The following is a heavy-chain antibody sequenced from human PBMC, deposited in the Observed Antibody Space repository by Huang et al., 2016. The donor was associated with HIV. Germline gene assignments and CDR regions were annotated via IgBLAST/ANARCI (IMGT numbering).Heavy chain of an antibody. Sequence: QLQLQESGPGLVKPSETLSLTCSVSGGSISSSSHYWGWIRQSPEKGLEWIGSMYYDGRTDYNPSLKSRVTISMDTSKNQFSLKLSSMTAADTAVYYCARALPTNYFDHWGQGTLVTVSS. CDR2: MYYDGRT. J-gene: IGHJ4*02. V-gene: IGHV4-39*01. CDR3: ARALPTNYFDH. CDR1: GGSISSSSHY.